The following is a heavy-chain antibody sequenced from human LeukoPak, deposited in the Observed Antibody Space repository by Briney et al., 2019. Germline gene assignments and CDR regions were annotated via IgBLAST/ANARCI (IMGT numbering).Heavy chain of an antibody. Sequence: ASVKVSCKASGYTFTSYYMHWVRQAPGQGLEWMGIINPSGGSTSYAQKFQGRVTMTRDTSTSAVYMELSSLRSEDTAVYYCARDPISGAAEENWFDPWGQGTLVTVSS. CDR1: GYTFTSYY. CDR2: INPSGGST. D-gene: IGHD3-3*02. J-gene: IGHJ5*02. CDR3: ARDPISGAAEENWFDP. V-gene: IGHV1-46*01.